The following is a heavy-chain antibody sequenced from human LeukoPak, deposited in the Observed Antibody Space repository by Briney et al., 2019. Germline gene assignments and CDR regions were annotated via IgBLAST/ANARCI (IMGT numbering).Heavy chain of an antibody. Sequence: ASVKVSCKASGYTFTGYYMHWVRQAPGQGLEWMGRMNPNNGGTNYAQKFQGRVTISVDTSKNQFSLKLSSVTAADTAVYYCARALGWIKTGNNWFDPWGQGTLVTVSS. CDR2: MNPNNGGT. D-gene: IGHD1-1*01. J-gene: IGHJ5*02. CDR1: GYTFTGYY. V-gene: IGHV1-2*06. CDR3: ARALGWIKTGNNWFDP.